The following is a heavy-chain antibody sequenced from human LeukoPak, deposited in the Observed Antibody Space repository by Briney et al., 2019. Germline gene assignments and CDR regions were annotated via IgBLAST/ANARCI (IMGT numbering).Heavy chain of an antibody. CDR1: GFTFSSYG. J-gene: IGHJ6*02. CDR2: IWYDGSNK. D-gene: IGHD3-10*01. Sequence: PGRSLRLSCAASGFTFSSYGMHWVRQAPGKGLEWVAVIWYDGSNKYYADSVKGRFTISRDNSKNTLYLQMNSLRAEDTAVYYCARGPMVRGVIKTYYYYGMDVWGQGTTVTVSS. V-gene: IGHV3-33*01. CDR3: ARGPMVRGVIKTYYYYGMDV.